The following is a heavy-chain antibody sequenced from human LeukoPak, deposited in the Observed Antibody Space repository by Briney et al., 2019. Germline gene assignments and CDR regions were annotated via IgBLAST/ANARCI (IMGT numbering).Heavy chain of an antibody. CDR2: IYHSGST. CDR3: ARVRQGSGYDY. V-gene: IGHV4-38-2*02. D-gene: IGHD3-3*01. CDR1: GYSISSGYY. Sequence: SETLSLTCTVSGYSISSGYYWGWIRQPPGKGLEWIGSIYHSGSTYYNPSLKSRVTISVDTSKNQFSLKLSSVTAADTAVYYCARVRQGSGYDYWGQGTLVTVSS. J-gene: IGHJ4*02.